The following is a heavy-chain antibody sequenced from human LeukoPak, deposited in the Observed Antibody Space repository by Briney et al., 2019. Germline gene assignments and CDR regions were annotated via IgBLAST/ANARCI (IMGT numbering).Heavy chain of an antibody. V-gene: IGHV3-21*01. CDR3: ARDKRGSAGDRGGFDY. CDR1: GFTFSSSW. Sequence: GGSLRLSCAASGFTFSSSWIGWVRQAPGKGLEWVSSISSSSSYIYYADSVKGRFTISRDNAKNSLYLQMNSLRAEDTAVYYCARDKRGSAGDRGGFDYWGQGTLVTVSS. J-gene: IGHJ4*02. CDR2: ISSSSSYI. D-gene: IGHD7-27*01.